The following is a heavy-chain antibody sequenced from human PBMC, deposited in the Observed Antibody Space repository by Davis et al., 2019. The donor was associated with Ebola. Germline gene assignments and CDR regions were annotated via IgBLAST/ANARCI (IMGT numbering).Heavy chain of an antibody. D-gene: IGHD2-15*01. V-gene: IGHV4-30-4*01. CDR3: AGGYCSGGSCYLDY. Sequence: PSETLSLTCTVSGGSISSGDYYWSWIRQPPGKGLEWIGYIYYSGSTYYNPSLKSRVTISVDTSKNQFSLKLSSVTAADTAVYYCAGGYCSGGSCYLDYWGQGTLVTVSS. CDR2: IYYSGST. J-gene: IGHJ4*02. CDR1: GGSISSGDYY.